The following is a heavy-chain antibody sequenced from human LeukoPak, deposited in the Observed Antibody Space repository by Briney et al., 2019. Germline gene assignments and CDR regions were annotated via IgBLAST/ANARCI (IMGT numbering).Heavy chain of an antibody. Sequence: ASVKVSCKASGYTFTGYYMHWVRQAPGQGLEWMGWINPNSGGTNYAQKLQGRVTMTRDTSISTAYMELSRLRSDDTAVYYCARDLGLLYGYSGYDSDYWGQGTLVTVSS. J-gene: IGHJ4*02. D-gene: IGHD5-12*01. CDR1: GYTFTGYY. CDR3: ARDLGLLYGYSGYDSDY. CDR2: INPNSGGT. V-gene: IGHV1-2*02.